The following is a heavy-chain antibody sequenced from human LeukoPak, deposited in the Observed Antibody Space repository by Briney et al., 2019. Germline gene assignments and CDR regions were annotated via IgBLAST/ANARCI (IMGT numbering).Heavy chain of an antibody. CDR2: ISSSSGTI. CDR1: GFTLSSYS. D-gene: IGHD1-1*01. V-gene: IGHV3-48*02. CDR3: ARELERRAPYYYYNMDV. Sequence: GGSLRLSCAASGFTLSSYSMNWVRQAPGKGLEWVSYISSSSGTIYYADSVKGRFTISRDNAKNSLYLQMNSLRDEDTAVYYCARELERRAPYYYYNMDVWGQGTTVTVSS. J-gene: IGHJ6*02.